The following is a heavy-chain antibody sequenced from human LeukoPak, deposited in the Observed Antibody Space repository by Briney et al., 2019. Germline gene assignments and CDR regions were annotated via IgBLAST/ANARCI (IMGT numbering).Heavy chain of an antibody. J-gene: IGHJ5*02. CDR3: ARDLMTSNWFDP. Sequence: SETLSLTCTVSGGSISSYYWSWIRQPPGKRLEWIGYIYYSGSTNYNPSLKSRVTISVDTSKNQFSLKLSSVTAADTAVYYCARDLMTSNWFDPWGQGTLVTVSS. V-gene: IGHV4-59*12. D-gene: IGHD2-8*01. CDR2: IYYSGST. CDR1: GGSISSYY.